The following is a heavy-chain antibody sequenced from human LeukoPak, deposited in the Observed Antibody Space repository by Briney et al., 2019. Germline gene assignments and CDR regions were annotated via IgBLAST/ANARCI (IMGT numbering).Heavy chain of an antibody. D-gene: IGHD6-13*01. CDR2: ISGSGGST. V-gene: IGHV3-23*01. J-gene: IGHJ4*02. CDR3: AKDPRRGSISWSYYFAY. Sequence: GGSLRLSCAATGFTFSSYAMSWVRQAPGKGLEWVSAISGSGGSTYYADSVKGRFTISRDNSKNTLYLQMNSLRAEDTAVYYCAKDPRRGSISWSYYFAYWGQGTLVTVSS. CDR1: GFTFSSYA.